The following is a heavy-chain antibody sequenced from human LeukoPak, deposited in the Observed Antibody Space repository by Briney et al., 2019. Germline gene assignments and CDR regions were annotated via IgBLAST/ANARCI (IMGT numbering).Heavy chain of an antibody. CDR1: GFTFSSYS. D-gene: IGHD5-18*01. J-gene: IGHJ5*02. V-gene: IGHV3-23*01. CDR3: AKGDAAMVPVDWFDP. CDR2: ISGSGGST. Sequence: QTGGSLRLSCAASGFTFSSYSMSWVRQAPGKGLEWVSAISGSGGSTYYADSVKGRFTISRDNSKNTLYLQMNSLRAEDTAVYYCAKGDAAMVPVDWFDPWGQGTLVTVSS.